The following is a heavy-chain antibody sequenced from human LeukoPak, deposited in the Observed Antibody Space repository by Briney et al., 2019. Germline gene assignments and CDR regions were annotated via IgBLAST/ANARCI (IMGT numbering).Heavy chain of an antibody. CDR3: ARDLYDILTGYYDNWFDP. J-gene: IGHJ5*02. CDR1: GYTFTSYG. V-gene: IGHV1-18*01. D-gene: IGHD3-9*01. Sequence: GASVKVSCKASGYTFTSYGISWVRQAPGQGLEWMGWTSAYNGNTNYAQKLQGRVTMTTDTSTSTAYMELRSLRSDDTAVYYCARDLYDILTGYYDNWFDPWGQGTLVTVSS. CDR2: TSAYNGNT.